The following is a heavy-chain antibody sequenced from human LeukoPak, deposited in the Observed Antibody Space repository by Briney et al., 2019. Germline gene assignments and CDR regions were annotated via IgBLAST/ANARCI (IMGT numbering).Heavy chain of an antibody. Sequence: GASVKVSCKASGGTFSSYAISWVRQAPGQGLEWMGGIIPIFGTANYAQKFQGRVTITADESTSTAYMELRSLRSDDTAVYYCARVRSDFGVVINFDYWGQGTLVTVSS. CDR1: GGTFSSYA. CDR3: ARVRSDFGVVINFDY. D-gene: IGHD3-3*01. J-gene: IGHJ4*02. V-gene: IGHV1-69*13. CDR2: IIPIFGTA.